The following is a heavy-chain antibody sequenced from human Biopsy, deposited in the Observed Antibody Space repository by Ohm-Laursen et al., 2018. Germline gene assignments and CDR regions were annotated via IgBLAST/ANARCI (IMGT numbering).Heavy chain of an antibody. J-gene: IGHJ6*02. Sequence: GTLSLTYTVSGEPFNGYYWSWIRQPPGKGLEWIGEINHSGRTNYNPSLKSRVTISVDTSKNQFSLKVRSGTAADTAVYYCVRGVDYYDPYHYYALDVWGQGTTVTVSS. CDR2: INHSGRT. V-gene: IGHV4-34*01. CDR3: VRGVDYYDPYHYYALDV. D-gene: IGHD3-22*01. CDR1: GEPFNGYY.